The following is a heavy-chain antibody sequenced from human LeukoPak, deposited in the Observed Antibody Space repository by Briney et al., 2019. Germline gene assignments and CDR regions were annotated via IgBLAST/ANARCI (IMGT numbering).Heavy chain of an antibody. J-gene: IGHJ6*03. D-gene: IGHD5-18*01. V-gene: IGHV3-7*01. CDR1: GFTFSSYW. CDR3: ARDNRGDTASPGGDYYYYYMDV. Sequence: GGSLRLSCAASGFTFSSYWMSWLRQAPGKGLEWVANIKHDGSEKYYVDSVKGRFTISRDNAQNSLYLQMNSLRAEDTAVYYCARDNRGDTASPGGDYYYYYMDVWGKGTTVTVSS. CDR2: IKHDGSEK.